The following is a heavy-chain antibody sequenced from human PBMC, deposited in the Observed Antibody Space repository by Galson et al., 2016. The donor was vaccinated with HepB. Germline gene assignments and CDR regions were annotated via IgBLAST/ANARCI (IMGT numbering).Heavy chain of an antibody. V-gene: IGHV3-33*01. J-gene: IGHJ4*02. D-gene: IGHD1-20*01. CDR2: IWYDGSDK. Sequence: SLRLSCAASGFIFSSYGMHWVRQAPGKGLEWVAVIWYDGSDKYYGDSVKGRFTISRDNSKKTLYLQMHNLRAEDTAIYYCARGSGTSNWNVGDYWGQGTLVPVSS. CDR1: GFIFSSYG. CDR3: ARGSGTSNWNVGDY.